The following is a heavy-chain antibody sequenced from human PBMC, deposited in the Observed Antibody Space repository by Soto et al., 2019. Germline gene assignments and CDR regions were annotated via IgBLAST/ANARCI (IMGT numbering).Heavy chain of an antibody. V-gene: IGHV5-10-1*01. J-gene: IGHJ6*02. D-gene: IGHD5-12*01. CDR2: IDPTDSYT. Sequence: PGESLKISCKGSGYNFASYWINWVRQVPGKGLEWMGRIDPTDSYTNYNPSFEGHVTLSADKSISTVYLQWSSLRASDTATYSCARRLSGAKNGYNMYYFHGLDVWGQGTTVTVSS. CDR1: GYNFASYW. CDR3: ARRLSGAKNGYNMYYFHGLDV.